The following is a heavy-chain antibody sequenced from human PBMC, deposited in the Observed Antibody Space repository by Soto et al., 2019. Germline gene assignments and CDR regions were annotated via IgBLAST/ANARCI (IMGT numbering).Heavy chain of an antibody. CDR2: IYYTGST. CDR1: GGYISSYY. D-gene: IGHD3-16*01. J-gene: IGHJ4*02. CDR3: ARVTPLVTGFEY. V-gene: IGHV4-59*01. Sequence: QVQLQESGPGLVKPSETLSLTCPVSGGYISSYYWGWIRQPPGKGLEWIGCIYYTGSTNYSPSLKSRGTISVDTSKNQFSLKRSSVHAADTAVYYCARVTPLVTGFEYWGQGTLVTVSS.